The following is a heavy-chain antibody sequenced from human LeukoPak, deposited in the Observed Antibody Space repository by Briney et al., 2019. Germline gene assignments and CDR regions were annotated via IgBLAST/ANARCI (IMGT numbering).Heavy chain of an antibody. CDR3: AGKDRYYFDY. CDR1: GFTFSSYG. J-gene: IGHJ4*02. CDR2: IRYDGSNK. Sequence: PGGSLRLSCAASGFTFSSYGMHWVRQAPGKGLEWVAFIRYDGSNKYYADSVKGRFTISRDNSKNTLYLQMNSLRAEDTAVYYCAGKDRYYFDYWGQGTLVTVSS. V-gene: IGHV3-30*02.